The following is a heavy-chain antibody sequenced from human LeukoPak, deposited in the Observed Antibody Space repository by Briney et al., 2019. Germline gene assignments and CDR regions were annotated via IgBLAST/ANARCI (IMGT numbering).Heavy chain of an antibody. Sequence: SETLSLTCTVSCGSISSYYWSWVRQPPRKGLEGIGYVYYSGSTNCNPSLKSRVTISVDTSKHQFSLKLSSVTAADTAVYYFARDLTGIDDAFDIGGQGTMVTVS. CDR3: ARDLTGIDDAFDI. CDR2: VYYSGST. CDR1: CGSISSYY. V-gene: IGHV4-59*01. J-gene: IGHJ3*02. D-gene: IGHD6-13*01.